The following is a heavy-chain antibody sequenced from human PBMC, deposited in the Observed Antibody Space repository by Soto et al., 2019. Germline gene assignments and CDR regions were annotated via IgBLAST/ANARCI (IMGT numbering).Heavy chain of an antibody. D-gene: IGHD3-3*01. CDR2: IYWDDDK. CDR1: GFSLTTSGVG. J-gene: IGHJ4*02. Sequence: QITLNESGPTVVRPTETLTLTCRFSGFSLTTSGVGVGWIRQSPGKAPEWLALIYWDDDKRYSASLKSRLTITKYTFKNQVVLTVSDLDPTDTATYDCAHRVLRTVFGLVTTTAIYFDFWGQGTTVAVAS. V-gene: IGHV2-5*02. CDR3: AHRVLRTVFGLVTTTAIYFDF.